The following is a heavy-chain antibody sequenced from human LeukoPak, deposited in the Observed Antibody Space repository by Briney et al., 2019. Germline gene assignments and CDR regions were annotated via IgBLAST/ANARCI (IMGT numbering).Heavy chain of an antibody. CDR1: GGSISSSSYY. V-gene: IGHV4-39*07. Sequence: PSETLSLTCTVSGGSISSSSYYWGWIRQTPGKGLEWIGEINHSGRTNYNPSLKSRVTISADTSKNQFSLELRSVTAADTAVYYCARAYYSTSWFPRWGPGALVTVSS. D-gene: IGHD3-10*01. CDR2: INHSGRT. CDR3: ARAYYSTSWFPR. J-gene: IGHJ5*02.